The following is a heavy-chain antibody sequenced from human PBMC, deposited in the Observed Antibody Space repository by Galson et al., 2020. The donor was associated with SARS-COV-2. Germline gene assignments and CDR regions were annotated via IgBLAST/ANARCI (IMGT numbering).Heavy chain of an antibody. CDR2: INRDGSPA. CDR1: GFNFSPWW. Sequence: GESLKISCAASGFNFSPWWMAWVRQSPDKGLEWVATINRDGSPAYYVDSVKGRFTISRDNAKNLLFLQMNSLRAEDTAVYYCARENYYVFDYWGQGALVTVSS. D-gene: IGHD3-10*02. V-gene: IGHV3-7*05. CDR3: ARENYYVFDY. J-gene: IGHJ4*02.